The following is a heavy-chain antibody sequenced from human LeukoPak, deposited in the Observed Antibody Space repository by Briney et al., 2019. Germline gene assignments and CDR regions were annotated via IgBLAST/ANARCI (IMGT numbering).Heavy chain of an antibody. Sequence: PGGSLRLSCAASGFTFSNYGMSWVRQPPGKGLEWVASIRGRGGSTYYAGSVKGRFTISRDNSKNTLYLQMNSLRAEDTAIYHCAKGSGYSGYDPFDYWGEGTLVTVSS. CDR3: AKGSGYSGYDPFDY. CDR1: GFTFSNYG. J-gene: IGHJ4*02. CDR2: IRGRGGST. V-gene: IGHV3-23*01. D-gene: IGHD5-12*01.